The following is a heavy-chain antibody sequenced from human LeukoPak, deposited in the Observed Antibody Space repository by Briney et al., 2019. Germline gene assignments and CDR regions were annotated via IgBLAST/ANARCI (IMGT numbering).Heavy chain of an antibody. CDR2: INTNTGNP. CDR3: ARDRVVVVAANDTYYYGMDV. V-gene: IGHV7-4-1*02. J-gene: IGHJ6*02. CDR1: GYTFTSYA. Sequence: ASVKVSCKASGYTFTSYAMNWVRQAPGQGLEWMGWINTNTGNPTYAQGFTGRFVFSLDTSVSTAYLQISSLKAEDTAVYYCARDRVVVVAANDTYYYGMDVWGQGTTVTVSS. D-gene: IGHD2-15*01.